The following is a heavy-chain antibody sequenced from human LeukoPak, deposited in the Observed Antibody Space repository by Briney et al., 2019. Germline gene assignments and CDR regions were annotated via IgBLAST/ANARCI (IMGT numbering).Heavy chain of an antibody. CDR1: GYTLTELS. CDR2: FDPEDGET. J-gene: IGHJ6*04. D-gene: IGHD1-26*01. Sequence: GASVTVSFKVSGYTLTELSMHWVRQAPGKGLEWMGGFDPEDGETIYAQKFQGRVTMTEDTSTDTAYMELSSLRSEDTAVYYCATVGMGLPDYYGMDVWGKGTTVTVSS. V-gene: IGHV1-24*01. CDR3: ATVGMGLPDYYGMDV.